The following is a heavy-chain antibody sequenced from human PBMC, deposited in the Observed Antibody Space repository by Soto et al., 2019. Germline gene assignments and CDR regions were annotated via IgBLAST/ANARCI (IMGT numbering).Heavy chain of an antibody. CDR1: GGSISSSSYY. V-gene: IGHV4-39*01. CDR2: IYYSGST. Sequence: SETLSLTCTVSGGSISSSSYYWGWIRQPPGKGLEWIGSIYYSGSTYYNPSLKSRVAISVDTSKNQFSLKLSSVTAADTAVYYCARHSPAISISDHWGQGTLVTVSS. D-gene: IGHD3-3*01. CDR3: ARHSPAISISDH. J-gene: IGHJ4*02.